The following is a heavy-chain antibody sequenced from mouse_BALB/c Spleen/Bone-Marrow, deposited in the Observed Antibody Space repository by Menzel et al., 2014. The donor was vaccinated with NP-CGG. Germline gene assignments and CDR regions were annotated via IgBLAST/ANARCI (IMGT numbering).Heavy chain of an antibody. CDR1: GFSLXNYG. J-gene: IGHJ4*01. D-gene: IGHD1-2*01. CDR2: IWAGGST. CDR3: ARVTTATGGMDY. Sequence: VMLVESGPGLVAPSQSLSITCTVSGFSLXNYGVHWVRQPPGKGLEWLGVIWAGGSTNYNSALMSRLSISKDNSKSQVFLKMNSLQTDDTAMYYCARVTTATGGMDYWGQGTSVTVSS. V-gene: IGHV2-9*02.